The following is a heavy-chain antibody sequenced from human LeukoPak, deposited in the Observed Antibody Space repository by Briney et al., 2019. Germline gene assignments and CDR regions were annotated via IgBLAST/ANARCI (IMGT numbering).Heavy chain of an antibody. CDR2: IDWDDDK. CDR1: GFSLSTSGMC. CDR3: ARIQRASNHNYFYYYGMDV. Sequence: ESGPALVKPTQTLTLTCTFSGFSLSTSGMCVSWIRQPPGKALEWLALIDWDDDKYYSTSLKTRLTISKDTSKNQVVLTMTNMDPVDTATYYCARIQRASNHNYFYYYGMDVWGQGTTVTVSS. J-gene: IGHJ6*02. D-gene: IGHD4-11*01. V-gene: IGHV2-70*01.